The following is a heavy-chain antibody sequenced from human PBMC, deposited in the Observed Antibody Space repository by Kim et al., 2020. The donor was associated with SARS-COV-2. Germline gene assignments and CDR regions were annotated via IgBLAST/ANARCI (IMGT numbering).Heavy chain of an antibody. CDR2: ISAASIVI. CDR3: ARDSNYGGTCDY. D-gene: IGHD4-17*01. CDR1: GFTFSDYH. Sequence: GGSLRLSCAASGFTFSDYHMSWVRQAPGKGLEWVAYISAASIVIHHADSVKGRFIISRDNSKHSLYLQMNSLRAEDTAIYYCARDSNYGGTCDYWGQGALDTLSS. J-gene: IGHJ4*02. V-gene: IGHV3-11*06.